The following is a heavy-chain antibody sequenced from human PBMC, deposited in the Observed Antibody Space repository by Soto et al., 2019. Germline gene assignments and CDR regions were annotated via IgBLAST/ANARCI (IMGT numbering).Heavy chain of an antibody. J-gene: IGHJ4*02. CDR2: IIPIFGTA. D-gene: IGHD3-10*01. CDR3: ARSDSVRGVIIGGYDY. Sequence: QVQLVQSGAEVKKPGSSVKVSCKASGGTFSSYAISWVLQAPGQGLEWMGGIIPIFGTANYAQKFQGRVTITADESKSTAYMELSSLRSEDTAVYYCARSDSVRGVIIGGYDYWGQGTLVTVSS. V-gene: IGHV1-69*01. CDR1: GGTFSSYA.